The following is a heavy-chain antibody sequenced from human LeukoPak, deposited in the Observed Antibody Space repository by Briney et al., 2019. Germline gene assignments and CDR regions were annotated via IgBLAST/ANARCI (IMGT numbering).Heavy chain of an antibody. CDR2: ISAYNGNT. CDR3: ARDLFMWYDSSGEST. J-gene: IGHJ5*02. CDR1: GYTFTSYD. D-gene: IGHD3-22*01. Sequence: ASVKVSCKASGYTFTSYDINWVRQATGQGLEWMGWISAYNGNTNYAQKLQGRVTMTTDTSTSTAYMELRSLRSDDTAAYYCARDLFMWYDSSGESTWGQGTLVTVSS. V-gene: IGHV1-18*01.